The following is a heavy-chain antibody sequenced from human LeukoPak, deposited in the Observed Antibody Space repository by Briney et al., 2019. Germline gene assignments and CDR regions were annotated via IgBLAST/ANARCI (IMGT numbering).Heavy chain of an antibody. V-gene: IGHV1-8*03. CDR3: ARDQKTSDFDY. D-gene: IGHD2-2*01. CDR1: GYTFTNYD. J-gene: IGHJ4*02. CDR2: MNPNSGNT. Sequence: GASVKVSCKASGYTFTNYDINWVRQATGQGLEWMGWMNPNSGNTGYVQKFQGRVTINRNTSISTAYMELSSLRAEDTAVYYCARDQKTSDFDYWGQGTLVTVSS.